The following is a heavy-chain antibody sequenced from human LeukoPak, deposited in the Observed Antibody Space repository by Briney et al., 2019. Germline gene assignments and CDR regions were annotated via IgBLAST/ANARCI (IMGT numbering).Heavy chain of an antibody. V-gene: IGHV1-2*02. CDR2: INPNSGGA. Sequence: AASVKVSCKASGYTFTGYYMHWVRQAPGQGLEWMGWINPNSGGANYAQKFQGRVTMTRDTSISTAYMELSRLRSDDTAVYYCARGGRGIAAAFDYWGQGTLVTVSP. J-gene: IGHJ4*02. CDR1: GYTFTGYY. D-gene: IGHD6-13*01. CDR3: ARGGRGIAAAFDY.